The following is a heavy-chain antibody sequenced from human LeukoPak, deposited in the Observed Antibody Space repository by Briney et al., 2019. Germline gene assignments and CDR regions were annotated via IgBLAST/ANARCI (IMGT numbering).Heavy chain of an antibody. CDR3: ARDRGYSYGYLDY. Sequence: SVKVSCKASGGTFISYAISWVRQAPGQGLEGMGGIIPIFGTANYVQKFQGRVTITTDEATSTAYMELSSLRSEDTAVYSCARDRGYSYGYLDYWGQGTLVTVSS. D-gene: IGHD5-18*01. CDR2: IIPIFGTA. CDR1: GGTFISYA. V-gene: IGHV1-69*05. J-gene: IGHJ4*02.